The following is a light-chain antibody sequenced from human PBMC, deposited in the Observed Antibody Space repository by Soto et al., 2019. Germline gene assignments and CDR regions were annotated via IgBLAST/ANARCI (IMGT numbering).Light chain of an antibody. V-gene: IGKV1-39*01. CDR2: AAS. J-gene: IGKJ4*01. CDR3: QQLNSYPPLT. CDR1: QSISSY. Sequence: DIQMTQSPSSLSASVGDRVTITCRASQSISSYLNWYQQKPGKAPKLLIYAASSLQSGVPSRFSGSGSGTDFTLTISSLQPEDFATYYCQQLNSYPPLTFGGGTKVEIK.